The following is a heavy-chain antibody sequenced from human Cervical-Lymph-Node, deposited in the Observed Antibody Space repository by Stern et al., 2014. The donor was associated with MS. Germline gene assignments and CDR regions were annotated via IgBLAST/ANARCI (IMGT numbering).Heavy chain of an antibody. J-gene: IGHJ4*02. D-gene: IGHD3-16*01. CDR3: ARDGRLRGFDY. Sequence: EVQLLESGGGLVKPGGSLRLSCAASGFTFSSYSMNWVRQAPGKGLEWVSSISSSSSYIYYADSVKGRFTISRDNAKNSLYLQMNSLRAEDTSVYYCARDGRLRGFDYWGQGTLVTVSS. CDR1: GFTFSSYS. V-gene: IGHV3-21*01. CDR2: ISSSSSYI.